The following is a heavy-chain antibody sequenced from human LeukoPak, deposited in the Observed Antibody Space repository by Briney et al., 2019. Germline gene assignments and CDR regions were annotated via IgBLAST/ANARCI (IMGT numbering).Heavy chain of an antibody. CDR1: GGSISSGGYY. J-gene: IGHJ6*03. CDR3: AIDQQPVGYMDV. V-gene: IGHV4-31*03. D-gene: IGHD5-18*01. CDR2: IYYSGST. Sequence: SETLSLTCTVSGGSISSGGYYWSWIRQHPGKGLEWIGYIYYSGSTYYNPSLRSRVTISVDTSKNQFSLKLSSVTAADTAVYYCAIDQQPVGYMDVWGKGTTVTVSS.